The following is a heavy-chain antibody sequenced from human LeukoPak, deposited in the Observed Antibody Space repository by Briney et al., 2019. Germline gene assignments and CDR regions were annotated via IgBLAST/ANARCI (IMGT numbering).Heavy chain of an antibody. CDR1: GYSICSGHH. CDR2: IFHNGNT. Sequence: SETLSLTCAVSGYSICSGHHWGGIRQPPGKGLEWIGHIFHNGNTYYNPSLQSRVTMSVDTAKNQFSLRMTSVTTADTAVYYCAREGSDFWTEGTPPLWGQGTLVIVS. J-gene: IGHJ4*02. CDR3: AREGSDFWTEGTPPL. D-gene: IGHD3-3*01. V-gene: IGHV4-38-2*02.